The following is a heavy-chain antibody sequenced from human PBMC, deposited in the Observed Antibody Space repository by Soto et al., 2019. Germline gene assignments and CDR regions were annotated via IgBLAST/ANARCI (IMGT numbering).Heavy chain of an antibody. CDR1: GGSISSSSYY. CDR2: IYYSGST. D-gene: IGHD2-21*02. Sequence: SETLSLTCTVSGGSISSSSYYWGWIRQPPGRGLEWIGSIYYSGSTYYNPSLKSRVTISVDTSKNQFSLKLSSVTAADTAVYYCARHAYCGGDCYIGWFDPWGQGTLVTVSS. V-gene: IGHV4-39*01. CDR3: ARHAYCGGDCYIGWFDP. J-gene: IGHJ5*02.